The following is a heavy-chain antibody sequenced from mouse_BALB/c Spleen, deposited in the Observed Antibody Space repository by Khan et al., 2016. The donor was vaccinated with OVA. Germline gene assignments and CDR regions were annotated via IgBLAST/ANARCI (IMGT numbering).Heavy chain of an antibody. CDR1: GFTFSSFA. V-gene: IGHV5-9-1*01. CDR2: ISSAGTYT. D-gene: IGHD2-1*01. J-gene: IGHJ3*01. CDR3: ANGNYGWFAY. Sequence: EVELVESGGGLVKPGGSLKLSCAASGFTFSSFAMSWVRQTPEKSLEWVATISSAGTYTFYPDSLKGRFTIPRDNAKNTLYLQMNSLRSEDTAMYYCANGNYGWFAYWGQGTLVTVSA.